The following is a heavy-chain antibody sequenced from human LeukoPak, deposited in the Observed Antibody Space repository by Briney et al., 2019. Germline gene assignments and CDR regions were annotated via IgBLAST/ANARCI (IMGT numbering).Heavy chain of an antibody. V-gene: IGHV4-59*08. CDR2: IYYSGST. J-gene: IGHJ4*02. D-gene: IGHD5-18*01. Sequence: PSETLSLTCTVSGGSLSNYYWSWIPQAPGKGLEWIGYIYYSGSTNYNPSLKSRVTISVDTSKNQFSLKLSSVTAADTAVYYCARHNPGTSVDTAMAEFDYWGQGTLVTVSS. CDR1: GGSLSNYY. CDR3: ARHNPGTSVDTAMAEFDY.